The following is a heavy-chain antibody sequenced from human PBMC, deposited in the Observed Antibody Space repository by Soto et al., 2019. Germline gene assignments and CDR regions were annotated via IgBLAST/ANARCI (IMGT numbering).Heavy chain of an antibody. V-gene: IGHV1-18*01. CDR1: GYTFTSYG. CDR2: INGYTGNT. CDR3: ARSWVTGKGGMDV. Sequence: QVQLVQSGAEVKKPGASVKVSCKASGYTFTSYGFSWVRQAPGQGLEWMGWINGYTGNTHYAQKFQGRVTMTTYTSTSPAYMELWTLISDDTAVYYCARSWVTGKGGMDVWGQGTTVTVSS. J-gene: IGHJ6*02. D-gene: IGHD3-16*01.